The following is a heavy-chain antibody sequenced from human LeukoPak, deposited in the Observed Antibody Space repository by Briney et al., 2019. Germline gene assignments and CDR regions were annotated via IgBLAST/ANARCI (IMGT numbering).Heavy chain of an antibody. V-gene: IGHV3-74*01. CDR3: ARGGSPIYYYYMDV. CDR2: INSDESRT. J-gene: IGHJ6*03. CDR1: GFTFSTYW. Sequence: GGSLRLSCAASGFTFSTYWMHWVRHAPGKGVMWVSRINSDESRTIYADSVKGRFTISRDNAKNTLYLQMNSLRSEDTAVYFCARGGSPIYYYYMDVWGKGITVTISS. D-gene: IGHD3-10*01.